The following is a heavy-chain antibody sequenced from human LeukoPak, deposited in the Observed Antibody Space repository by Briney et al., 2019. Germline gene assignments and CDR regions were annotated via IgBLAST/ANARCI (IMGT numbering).Heavy chain of an antibody. D-gene: IGHD6-19*01. V-gene: IGHV3-48*03. CDR1: GFIFSSYE. CDR2: ISSSGSTI. J-gene: IGHJ5*02. Sequence: GRSLRLSCTASGFIFSSYEMNWVRQPPGKGLEWVSYISSSGSTIYYADSVKGRFTISRDNAKNSLYLQMNSLRAEDTAVYYCAKGSGSGWYGWFAPWGEGNLVTVSS. CDR3: AKGSGSGWYGWFAP.